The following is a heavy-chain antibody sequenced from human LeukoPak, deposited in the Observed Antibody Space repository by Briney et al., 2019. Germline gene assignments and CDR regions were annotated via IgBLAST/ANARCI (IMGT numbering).Heavy chain of an antibody. V-gene: IGHV4-39*07. CDR3: ARDWDYGDYDFLDY. Sequence: SETLSLTCTVSGGSITSPHYYWGWIRQPPGKGLEWIGSIYYSGRTYYNPSLQSRVTIATDAAKFQFSLKLSSVTAADTAVYYCARDWDYGDYDFLDYWGQGTLVTVSS. D-gene: IGHD4-17*01. CDR2: IYYSGRT. J-gene: IGHJ4*02. CDR1: GGSITSPHYY.